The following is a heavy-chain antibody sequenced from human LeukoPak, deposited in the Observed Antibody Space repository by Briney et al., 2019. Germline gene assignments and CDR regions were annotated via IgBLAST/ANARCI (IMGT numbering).Heavy chain of an antibody. V-gene: IGHV1-69*13. D-gene: IGHD3-22*01. CDR2: IIPIFGTA. J-gene: IGHJ4*02. Sequence: RASVKVSCRASGGTFSSYAISWVRQAPGQGLEWMGWIIPIFGTANYAQKFQGRVTITADESTSTPYMELSSLRSEDTDVYYCARAHRSDDSSGYYYAGYWGQGTLVTVSS. CDR1: GGTFSSYA. CDR3: ARAHRSDDSSGYYYAGY.